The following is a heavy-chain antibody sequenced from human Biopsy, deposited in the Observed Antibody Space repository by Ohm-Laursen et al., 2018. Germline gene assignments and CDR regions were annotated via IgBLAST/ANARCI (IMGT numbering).Heavy chain of an antibody. J-gene: IGHJ4*02. CDR2: IYHTGIT. V-gene: IGHV4-39*01. Sequence: GTLSLTCIVTDGSISNIINYWGWIRQPLGKGLEWLGSIYHTGITDYNPSLKSRVTISVDTSNNQFSLKLSSLTAADTAVYYCARHSFGSGRGFWGQGTLVTVSS. CDR3: ARHSFGSGRGF. CDR1: DGSISNIINY. D-gene: IGHD3-10*01.